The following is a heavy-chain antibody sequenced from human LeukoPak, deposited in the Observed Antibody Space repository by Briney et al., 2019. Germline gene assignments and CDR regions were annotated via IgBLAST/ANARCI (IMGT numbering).Heavy chain of an antibody. V-gene: IGHV1-2*02. J-gene: IGHJ4*02. D-gene: IGHD3-22*01. CDR3: ARIKPISGSYDY. CDR1: GYTLTDYY. Sequence: ASVKVACKASGYTLTDYYMHWVRQAPGQGLEWMGWINPNSGDTNYAQNFQGRVTMTRDTSISTAYMELSTLRSDDTAVYYCARIKPISGSYDYWGQGTLVTVSS. CDR2: INPNSGDT.